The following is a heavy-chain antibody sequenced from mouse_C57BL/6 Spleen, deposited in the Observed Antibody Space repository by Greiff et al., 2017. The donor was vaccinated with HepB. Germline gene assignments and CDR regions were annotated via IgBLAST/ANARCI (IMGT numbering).Heavy chain of an antibody. V-gene: IGHV14-3*01. CDR3: ARSRGYGSSFFDY. Sequence: EVQGVESVAELVRPGASVKLSCTASGFNIKNTYMHWVKQRPEQGLEWIGRIDPANGNTKYAPKFQGKATITADTSSNTAYLQLSSLTSEDTAIYYCARSRGYGSSFFDYWGQGTTLTVSS. D-gene: IGHD1-1*01. CDR2: IDPANGNT. J-gene: IGHJ2*01. CDR1: GFNIKNTY.